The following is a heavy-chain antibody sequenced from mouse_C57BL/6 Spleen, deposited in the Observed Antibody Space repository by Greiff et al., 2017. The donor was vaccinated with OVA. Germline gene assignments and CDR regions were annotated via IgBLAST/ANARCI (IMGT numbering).Heavy chain of an antibody. CDR1: GFSLTSYG. J-gene: IGHJ3*01. CDR3: AKYPYLYDYDEAWFAY. D-gene: IGHD2-4*01. Sequence: VQLQESGPGLVAPSQSLSITCTVSGFSLTSYGVSWVRQPPGKGLEWLGVIWGDGSTNYHSALISRLSISKDNSKSQVFLKLNSLQTDETATYDSAKYPYLYDYDEAWFAYWGQGTLVTVSA. V-gene: IGHV2-3*01. CDR2: IWGDGST.